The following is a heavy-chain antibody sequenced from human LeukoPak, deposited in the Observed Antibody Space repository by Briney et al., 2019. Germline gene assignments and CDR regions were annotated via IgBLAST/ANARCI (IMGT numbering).Heavy chain of an antibody. D-gene: IGHD6-19*01. Sequence: PSETLSLTCTVSGGSISSSSYYWGWIRQPPGKGLEWIVSIYYSGRTYSNPSLKSRVTISVDTYKHQFSLKLSSVTAADTAVYYCSRVSGWYYFDYWGQGTLVTVSS. J-gene: IGHJ4*02. CDR1: GGSISSSSYY. CDR2: IYYSGRT. V-gene: IGHV4-39*07. CDR3: SRVSGWYYFDY.